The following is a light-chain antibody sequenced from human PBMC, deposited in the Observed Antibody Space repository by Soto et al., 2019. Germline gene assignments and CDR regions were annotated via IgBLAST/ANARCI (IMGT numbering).Light chain of an antibody. Sequence: DIQMTKSPSCLSPSVGDRGTITCTASQSVSTYLNWYQQKPGKAPKLLMYAASSLQSGVPSRFSGGGSGTDFTLTISSLQPEDFATYYCQKSYTSPLTCGGGHKVDIK. CDR2: AAS. CDR1: QSVSTY. CDR3: QKSYTSPLT. J-gene: IGKJ4*01. V-gene: IGKV1-39*01.